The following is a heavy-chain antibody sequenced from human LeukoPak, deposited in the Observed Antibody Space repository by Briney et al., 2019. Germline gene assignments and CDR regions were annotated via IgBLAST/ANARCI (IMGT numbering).Heavy chain of an antibody. D-gene: IGHD5/OR15-5a*01. Sequence: SETLSLTCAVYGGSFSGYYWSWIRQPPGKGLEWIGEINHSGSTNYNPSLKSRVTISVDTSKNQFSLKLNSVTAADTAVYYCTRDRRVNCFYSWGQGTLVTVAS. J-gene: IGHJ4*02. CDR1: GGSFSGYY. CDR3: TRDRRVNCFYS. CDR2: INHSGST. V-gene: IGHV4-34*01.